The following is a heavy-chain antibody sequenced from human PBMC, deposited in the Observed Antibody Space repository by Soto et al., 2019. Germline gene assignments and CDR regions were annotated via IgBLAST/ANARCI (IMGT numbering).Heavy chain of an antibody. CDR2: ISYDGSNK. J-gene: IGHJ4*02. Sequence: QVQLVESGGGVVQPGRSLRLSCAASGFTFSSYAMHWVRQAPGKGLEWVAVISYDGSNKYYADSVKGRFTNSTDNSKNTLYLQMNSLRAEDTAVYYCARDKGSSGTFIDYWGQGTLVTVSS. V-gene: IGHV3-30-3*01. D-gene: IGHD6-19*01. CDR3: ARDKGSSGTFIDY. CDR1: GFTFSSYA.